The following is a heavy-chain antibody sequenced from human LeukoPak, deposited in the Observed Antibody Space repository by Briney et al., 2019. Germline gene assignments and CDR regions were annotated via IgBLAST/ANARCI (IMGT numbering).Heavy chain of an antibody. Sequence: GGSLRLSCAASGFTFSSYGMHWVRQAPGKGLEWVAVISYDGSNKYYADSVKGRFTISRDNSKNTLYLQMNSLRAEDTAVYYCAKENGPYDFWSGYNFDYWGQGTPVTVSS. CDR3: AKENGPYDFWSGYNFDY. CDR1: GFTFSSYG. CDR2: ISYDGSNK. J-gene: IGHJ4*02. D-gene: IGHD3-3*01. V-gene: IGHV3-30*18.